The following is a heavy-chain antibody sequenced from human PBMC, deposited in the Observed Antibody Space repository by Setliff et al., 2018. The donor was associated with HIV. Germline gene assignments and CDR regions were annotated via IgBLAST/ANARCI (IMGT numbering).Heavy chain of an antibody. CDR2: ISHGGST. CDR1: GGSFIGHY. Sequence: PSETLSLTCAVYGGSFIGHYHSWIRQAPGKGLEWIGEISHGGSTNYNPSLKSRVSMSVDTSKNQFSLKLSSVTAADTAVYYCARWPPHRSSDYDQEYYFDYWGQGTLVTVSS. V-gene: IGHV4-34*01. D-gene: IGHD3-22*01. J-gene: IGHJ4*02. CDR3: ARWPPHRSSDYDQEYYFDY.